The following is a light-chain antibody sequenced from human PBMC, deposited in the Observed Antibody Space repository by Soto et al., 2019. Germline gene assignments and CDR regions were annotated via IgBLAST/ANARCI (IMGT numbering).Light chain of an antibody. CDR1: QSVWNSY. V-gene: IGKV3-20*01. J-gene: IGKJ5*01. Sequence: EIVLTHTPGTLSLSPGERATLSCSASQSVWNSYVAWYQQKPGQTPRVLIYAASTRATGIPDRFSGSVSGTEFTLTIASLQSEDFAVYYCQHYGASPITFGQGTRLEIK. CDR2: AAS. CDR3: QHYGASPIT.